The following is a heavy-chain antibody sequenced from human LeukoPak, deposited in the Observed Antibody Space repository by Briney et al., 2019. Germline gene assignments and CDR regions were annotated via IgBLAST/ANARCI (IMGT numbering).Heavy chain of an antibody. V-gene: IGHV3-11*04. CDR3: ARGTAAGTDAFDI. D-gene: IGHD6-13*01. J-gene: IGHJ3*02. CDR2: ISSSGSTI. Sequence: PGGSLRLSCAASGSTFSDYYMSWIRQAPGKGLEWVSYISSSGSTIYYADSVKGRFTISRDNAKNSLYLQMNSLRAEDTAVYYCARGTAAGTDAFDIWGQGTMVTVSS. CDR1: GSTFSDYY.